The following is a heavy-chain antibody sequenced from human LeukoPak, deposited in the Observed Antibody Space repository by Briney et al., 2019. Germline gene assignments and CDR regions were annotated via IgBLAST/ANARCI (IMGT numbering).Heavy chain of an antibody. CDR2: ITGNGGTI. CDR3: VRESGSYYFDY. Sequence: AGRSLRLSCAASGFSFDDYAMHWVRQAPGKGLEWVSGITGNGGTIAYADSVKGRFTVSRDNAKSSLYLQMSSLRAEGMALYYCVRESGSYYFDYWGQGTLVTVSS. D-gene: IGHD3-22*01. CDR1: GFSFDDYA. V-gene: IGHV3-9*03. J-gene: IGHJ4*02.